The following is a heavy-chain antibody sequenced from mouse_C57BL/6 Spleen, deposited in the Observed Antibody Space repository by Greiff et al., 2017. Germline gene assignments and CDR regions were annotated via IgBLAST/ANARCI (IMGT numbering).Heavy chain of an antibody. CDR2: IDPYDSET. V-gene: IGHV1-52*01. J-gene: IGHJ2*01. CDR1: GYNFTSYW. D-gene: IGHD1-1*01. Sequence: QVQLQQPGAELVRPGSSVKLSCKASGYNFTSYWMHWVKQRPIQGLEWIGNIDPYDSETNYNQKFKDKATLTVDKSSSTAYMQLSILTSADSAVYYFARFSYYGSSVYYFDYWGQGTTLTVSS. CDR3: ARFSYYGSSVYYFDY.